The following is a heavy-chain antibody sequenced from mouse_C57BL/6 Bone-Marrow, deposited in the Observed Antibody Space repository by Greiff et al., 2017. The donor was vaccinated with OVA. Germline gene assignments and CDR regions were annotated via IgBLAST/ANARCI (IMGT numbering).Heavy chain of an antibody. CDR1: GYSFTDYN. J-gene: IGHJ1*03. CDR3: ARSPRTIYSRGYFDV. CDR2: INPNYGTT. V-gene: IGHV1-39*01. D-gene: IGHD2-5*01. Sequence: EVQVVESGPELVKPGASVKISCKASGYSFTDYNMNWVKQSNGKSLEWIGVINPNYGTTSYNQKFKGKATLTVDQSSSTAYMQLNSLTSEDSAVYYCARSPRTIYSRGYFDVWGTGTTVTVSS.